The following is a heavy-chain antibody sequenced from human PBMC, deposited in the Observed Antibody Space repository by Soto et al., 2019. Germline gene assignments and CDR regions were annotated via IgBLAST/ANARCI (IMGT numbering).Heavy chain of an antibody. V-gene: IGHV5-51*01. Sequence: LVESLEISCKGSGYSFTTYWIGWVRPMPGKGLEWMGIIYPGDSDTRYSPSFQGQVTISADKSISTAYLQWSSLKASDTAMYYCARFGAAALKSYYYGMDVWGQGTTVTVSS. J-gene: IGHJ6*02. CDR2: IYPGDSDT. CDR3: ARFGAAALKSYYYGMDV. CDR1: GYSFTTYW. D-gene: IGHD2-2*01.